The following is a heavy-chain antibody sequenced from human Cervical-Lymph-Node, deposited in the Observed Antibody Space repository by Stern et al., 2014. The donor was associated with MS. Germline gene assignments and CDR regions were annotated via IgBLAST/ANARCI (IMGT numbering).Heavy chain of an antibody. D-gene: IGHD3-10*01. CDR2: ICSSGDHI. Sequence: VQLVESGGGLVKPGGSLRLSCAASGFSFRNYYMSWIRQAPGKGLEWVSYICSSGDHIDYGDSVKVRFTLSRDTAKNSLYLPMNSLRADDTAIYYCVRADGSTDDYWGQGTLVTVSS. CDR3: VRADGSTDDY. J-gene: IGHJ4*02. V-gene: IGHV3-11*01. CDR1: GFSFRNYY.